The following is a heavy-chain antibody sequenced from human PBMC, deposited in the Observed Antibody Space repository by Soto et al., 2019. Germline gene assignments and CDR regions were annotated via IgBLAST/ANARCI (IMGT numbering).Heavy chain of an antibody. CDR3: ARTGWLLNWFDP. CDR2: IYYSGST. J-gene: IGHJ5*02. CDR1: GGSISSGGYY. D-gene: IGHD5-18*01. V-gene: IGHV4-31*03. Sequence: QVQLQESGPGLVKPSQTLSLTCTVSGGSISSGGYYWSWIRQHPGKGLEWIGYIYYSGSTYYNPSLKSRVTISVDTSKNQFSLKLSSVTAADTAEYYCARTGWLLNWFDPWGQGTLVTVSS.